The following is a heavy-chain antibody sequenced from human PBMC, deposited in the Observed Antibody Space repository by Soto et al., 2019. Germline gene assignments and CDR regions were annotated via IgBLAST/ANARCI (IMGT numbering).Heavy chain of an antibody. CDR1: GYTFTSYD. D-gene: IGHD3-3*01. J-gene: IGHJ3*02. V-gene: IGHV1-8*01. CDR2: MNPNSGNS. Sequence: GASVKVSCKASGYTFTSYDINWVRQATGQGIERMGWMNPNSGNSGYAQKFQGRVTMTRNTSISTAYMELSSLRSEDTAVYYCASPALNYDFWSGYLFDIWVQVTILIASS. CDR3: ASPALNYDFWSGYLFDI.